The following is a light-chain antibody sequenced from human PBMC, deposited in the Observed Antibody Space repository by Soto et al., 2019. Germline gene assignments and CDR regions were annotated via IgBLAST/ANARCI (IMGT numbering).Light chain of an antibody. CDR1: QRVTSNY. V-gene: IGKV3-20*01. J-gene: IGKJ1*01. Sequence: EIVLTQSPGTLSLSPGERATLSCRASQRVTSNYLAWYQQRPGQAPRLLIFGASIRDTGLPDRFSGSGSGTDFTLTISRLEPEDFAVYYCQQYGSSPGTFGQGTQVDIK. CDR3: QQYGSSPGT. CDR2: GAS.